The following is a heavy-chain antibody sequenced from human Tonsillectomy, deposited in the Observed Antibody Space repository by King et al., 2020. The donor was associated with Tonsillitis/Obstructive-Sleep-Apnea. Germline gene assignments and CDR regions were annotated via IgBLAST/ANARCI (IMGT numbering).Heavy chain of an antibody. V-gene: IGHV4-39*01. CDR2: IYYSGST. CDR1: GGSISSSNYY. CDR3: AGEVVWGGYRYPYLDY. D-gene: IGHD3-16*02. Sequence: QLQESGPGLVKPSETLSLTCTVSGGSISSSNYYWDWIRQPPGKGLEWIGSIYYSGSTYYNPSLKSRSTISVDTSKNQFSLKLTSVTAADTAVYYCAGEVVWGGYRYPYLDYWGQGTLVTVSS. J-gene: IGHJ4*02.